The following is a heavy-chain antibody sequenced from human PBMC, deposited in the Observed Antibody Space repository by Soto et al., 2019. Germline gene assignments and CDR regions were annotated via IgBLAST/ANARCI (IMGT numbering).Heavy chain of an antibody. CDR3: ARESGRYYGSGSYYTIDY. J-gene: IGHJ4*02. CDR1: GGSISSGGYY. D-gene: IGHD3-10*01. V-gene: IGHV4-31*03. CDR2: IYYSGST. Sequence: SETLSLTCTVSGGSISSGGYYWSWIRQHPGKGLEWIGYIYYSGSTYYNPSLKSRVTISVDTSKNQFSLKLSSVTAADTAVYYCARESGRYYGSGSYYTIDYWGQGTLVTVSS.